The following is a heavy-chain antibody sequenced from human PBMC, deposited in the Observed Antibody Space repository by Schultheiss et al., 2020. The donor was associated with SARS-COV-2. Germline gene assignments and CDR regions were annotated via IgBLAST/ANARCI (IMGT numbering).Heavy chain of an antibody. D-gene: IGHD3-16*01. V-gene: IGHV4-59*12. CDR3: ARSASLGVDY. CDR1: GGSISSYY. Sequence: GSLRLSCTVSGGSISSYYWSWFRQPPGKGLEWIGYIYYSGSTNYNPSLKSRVTMSVDTSKNQFSLKLSSVTAADTAVYYCARSASLGVDYWGQGTLVTVSS. CDR2: IYYSGST. J-gene: IGHJ4*02.